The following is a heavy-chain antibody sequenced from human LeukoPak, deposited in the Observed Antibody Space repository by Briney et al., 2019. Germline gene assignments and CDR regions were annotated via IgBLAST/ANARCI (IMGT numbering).Heavy chain of an antibody. CDR2: INPNSDDT. V-gene: IGHV1-2*02. D-gene: IGHD6-13*01. CDR1: GYTFTGYF. Sequence: GASVKVSCKASGYTFTGYFIQWVRQAPGQGLEWMGWINPNSDDTNYAQKFQGRVTLTRDTSISTAYMELSRLRSDDTAVYYCARDLFLAATEREGDDYWGKGTLFTVSS. CDR3: ARDLFLAATEREGDDY. J-gene: IGHJ4*02.